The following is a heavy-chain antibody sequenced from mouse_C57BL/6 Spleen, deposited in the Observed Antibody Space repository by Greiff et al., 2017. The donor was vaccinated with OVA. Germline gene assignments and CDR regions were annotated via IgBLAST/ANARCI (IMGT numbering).Heavy chain of an antibody. CDR3: ARYGDGYWYFDG. CDR2: IYPRSGNT. V-gene: IGHV1-81*01. D-gene: IGHD2-3*01. CDR1: GYTFTSYG. Sequence: VQLQQSGAELARPGASVKLSCEASGYTFTSYGISWVKQRTGQGLEWIGEIYPRSGNTYYNEKFKGKATLTADESSSTAYMELRSLTSEDSAVYFCARYGDGYWYFDGWGTGTTVTVSS. J-gene: IGHJ1*03.